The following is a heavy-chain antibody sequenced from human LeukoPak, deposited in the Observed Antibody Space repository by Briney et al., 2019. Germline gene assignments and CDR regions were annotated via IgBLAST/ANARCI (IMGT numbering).Heavy chain of an antibody. Sequence: ASVKVSCKASRYTFTDYYIHWVRQAAGRGPEYVGVFYPSAGTSHSPQRFRGRVTLTSDTSASTVYVEVGSLKSEETAIYYCVRELRGGYFDFWGQGTLVTVSS. CDR3: VRELRGGYFDF. CDR2: FYPSAGTS. CDR1: RYTFTDYY. V-gene: IGHV1-46*03. D-gene: IGHD2-21*01. J-gene: IGHJ4*02.